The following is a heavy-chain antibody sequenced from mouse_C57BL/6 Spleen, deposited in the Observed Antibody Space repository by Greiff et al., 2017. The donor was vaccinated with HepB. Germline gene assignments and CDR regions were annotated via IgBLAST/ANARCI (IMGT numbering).Heavy chain of an antibody. CDR3: ARPPPYYGNYFYYFDY. CDR1: GFTFSSYG. Sequence: EVQLVESGGDLVKPGGSLKLSCAASGFTFSSYGMSWVRQTPDKRLEWVATISSGGSYTYYPDSVKGRFTISRDNAKNTLYLQMSSLKSEDTAMYYCARPPPYYGNYFYYFDYWGQGTTLTVSS. J-gene: IGHJ2*01. D-gene: IGHD2-10*01. V-gene: IGHV5-6*01. CDR2: ISSGGSYT.